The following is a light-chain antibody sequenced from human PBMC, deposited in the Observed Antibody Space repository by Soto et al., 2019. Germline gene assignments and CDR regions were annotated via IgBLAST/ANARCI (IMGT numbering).Light chain of an antibody. CDR1: SSDVGGYNY. Sequence: QSALTQPPSASGSPGQSVTISCTGTSSDVGGYNYVSWYQQHPGKAPKLMIYEVSERPSGVPDRFSGSKSSNTASLTVSGLQADDEADYYCCSYAGTYTFVFGGGTKLTVL. CDR2: EVS. CDR3: CSYAGTYTFV. J-gene: IGLJ3*02. V-gene: IGLV2-8*01.